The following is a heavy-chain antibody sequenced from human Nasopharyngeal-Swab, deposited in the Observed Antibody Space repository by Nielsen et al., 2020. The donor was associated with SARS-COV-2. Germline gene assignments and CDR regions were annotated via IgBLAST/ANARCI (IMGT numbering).Heavy chain of an antibody. CDR1: GGSISSGSYY. CDR2: IYTSGST. Sequence: SETLSLTCTVSGGSISSGSYYWSWIRQPAGKGLEWIGRIYTSGSTNYNPSLKSRVTISVDTSKNQFSLKLSSVTAADTAVYYCARDSSAFNAFDIWGQGTMVTVSS. CDR3: ARDSSAFNAFDI. D-gene: IGHD3-22*01. V-gene: IGHV4-61*02. J-gene: IGHJ3*02.